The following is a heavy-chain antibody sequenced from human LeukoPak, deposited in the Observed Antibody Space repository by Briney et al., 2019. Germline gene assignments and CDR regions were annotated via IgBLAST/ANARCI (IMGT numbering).Heavy chain of an antibody. CDR3: ARGAASSSDLDY. CDR2: ISSSSSYI. J-gene: IGHJ4*02. Sequence: AGGSLRLSCAASGFTFSSYSMNWVRQAPGRGLEWVSSISSSSSYIYYADSVKGRFTISRDNAKNSLYLQMNSLRAEDTAVYYCARGAASSSDLDYWGQGTLVTVSS. D-gene: IGHD6-6*01. V-gene: IGHV3-21*01. CDR1: GFTFSSYS.